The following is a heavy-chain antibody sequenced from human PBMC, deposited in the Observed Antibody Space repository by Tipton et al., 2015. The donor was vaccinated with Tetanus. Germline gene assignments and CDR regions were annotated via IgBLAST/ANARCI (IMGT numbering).Heavy chain of an antibody. V-gene: IGHV4-59*01. D-gene: IGHD6-19*01. CDR1: GGSISSYY. CDR3: ARIGWLQQNKPAFDI. Sequence: TLSLTCTVSGGSISSYYWTWIRQPPGRGLEWIGYVRYSGSTNYSPSLGSRVTLSVDTSKNQFSLKLSSVTAADTAVYYCARIGWLQQNKPAFDIWGQGTVVTVSS. J-gene: IGHJ3*02. CDR2: VRYSGST.